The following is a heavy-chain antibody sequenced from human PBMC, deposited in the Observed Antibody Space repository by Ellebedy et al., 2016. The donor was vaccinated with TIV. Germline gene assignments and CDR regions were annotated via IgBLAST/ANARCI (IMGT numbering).Heavy chain of an antibody. CDR2: IRSKAYGEII. D-gene: IGHD3-22*01. V-gene: IGHV3-49*03. J-gene: IGHJ4*02. CDR1: GFRFGDFA. CDR3: TKDEDRGTAAD. Sequence: PGGSLRLSCTTSGFRFGDFAVSWFRQAPGKGLEWLTVIRSKAYGEIIEYAASVKGRFTISRGDSKSIAYLQMNSLKAEDTAMYYCTKDEDRGTAADWGQGTLVTVSS.